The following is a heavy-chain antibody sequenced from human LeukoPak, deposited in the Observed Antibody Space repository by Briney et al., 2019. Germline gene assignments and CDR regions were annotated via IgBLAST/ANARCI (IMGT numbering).Heavy chain of an antibody. V-gene: IGHV3-9*01. Sequence: SGGSLRLSCAASGFTFDDYAMHWVRQAPGKGLEWVSGISWNSGSIGYADSVKGRFTISRDNAKNSLYLQMNSLRAEDTALYYCAKAEGYSGYDYGDWGQGTPVTVSS. D-gene: IGHD5-12*01. J-gene: IGHJ4*02. CDR1: GFTFDDYA. CDR2: ISWNSGSI. CDR3: AKAEGYSGYDYGD.